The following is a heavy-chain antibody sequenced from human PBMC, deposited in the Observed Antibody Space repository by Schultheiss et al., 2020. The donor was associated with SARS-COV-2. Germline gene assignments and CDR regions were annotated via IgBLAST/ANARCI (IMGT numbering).Heavy chain of an antibody. CDR1: GGSISSGGYY. V-gene: IGHV4-31*03. CDR2: IYYSGST. CDR3: ARDSRRFFDY. D-gene: IGHD2-2*01. J-gene: IGHJ4*02. Sequence: SQTLSLTCTVSGGSISSGGYYWSWIRQPPGKGLEWIGYIYYSGSTNYNPSLKSRVTISVDTSKNQFSLKLSSVTAADTAVYYCARDSRRFFDYWGQGTLVTVSS.